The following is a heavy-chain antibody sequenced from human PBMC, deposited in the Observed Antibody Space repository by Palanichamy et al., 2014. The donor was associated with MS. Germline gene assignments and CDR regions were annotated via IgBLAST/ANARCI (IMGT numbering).Heavy chain of an antibody. J-gene: IGHJ6*02. V-gene: IGHV3-15*01. CDR1: GFTFGDAW. Sequence: EVQLVESGGGLVKPGGSLRLSCAASGFTFGDAWMSWARQAPGKGLEWVGHVRSIPDGGTTDYAAPVKGRFSISRDDSNSTVYLQMNNLRTEDTAVYYCTTGVRVFFEEGDIVHLDVWGQGTSVTVSS. CDR2: VRSIPDGGTT. D-gene: IGHD2-8*01. CDR3: TTGVRVFFEEGDIVHLDV.